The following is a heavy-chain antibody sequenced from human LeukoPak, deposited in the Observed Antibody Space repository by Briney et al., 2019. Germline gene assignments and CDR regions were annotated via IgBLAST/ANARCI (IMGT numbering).Heavy chain of an antibody. J-gene: IGHJ4*02. CDR3: VKGGCSGGGCHSTAPFDY. D-gene: IGHD2-15*01. V-gene: IGHV3-74*01. Sequence: GGSLRLSCAASGFTFSSYWMHWVRQAPGKGLVWVSRINGDGSSTSYADSVKGRFTISRDNAKNTLYLQMSSLRNEDTAVYYCVKGGCSGGGCHSTAPFDYWGQGTLVTVSS. CDR1: GFTFSSYW. CDR2: INGDGSST.